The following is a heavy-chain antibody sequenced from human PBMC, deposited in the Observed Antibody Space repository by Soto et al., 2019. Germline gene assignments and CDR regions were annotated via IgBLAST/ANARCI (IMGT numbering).Heavy chain of an antibody. D-gene: IGHD3-10*01. J-gene: IGHJ4*02. CDR2: VYYSGSA. CDR1: GVSVSNNNYY. Sequence: QLQLLESGPGLVKPSETLSLTCTVSGVSVSNNNYYWGWIRQPPGKRLEWIGSVYYSGSAYYTPSLKSRLTISVDPSMNHFSLKLSSVTAADTAIYYCARRPLVRGIIPYYFDSWGQGTLVTVSS. CDR3: ARRPLVRGIIPYYFDS. V-gene: IGHV4-39*02.